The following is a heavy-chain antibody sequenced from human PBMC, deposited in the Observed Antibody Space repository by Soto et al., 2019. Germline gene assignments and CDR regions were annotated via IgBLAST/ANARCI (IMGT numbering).Heavy chain of an antibody. CDR3: TRGASGYGNFDY. CDR2: LSGDGSSS. J-gene: IGHJ4*02. CDR1: GFTFSTYW. V-gene: IGHV3-74*01. D-gene: IGHD5-12*01. Sequence: EVQLAESGGGLVQPGGSLRLSCAASGFTFSTYWMLWVRQTPGKGLVWVSRLSGDGSSSSYAESVTGRFTISRDTAKSTLYLHMNSLRPEDTAVYFCTRGASGYGNFDYWGPGTPVTVSS.